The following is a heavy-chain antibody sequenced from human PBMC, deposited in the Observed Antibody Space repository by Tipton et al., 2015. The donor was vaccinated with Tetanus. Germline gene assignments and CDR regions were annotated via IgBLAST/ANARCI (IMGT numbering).Heavy chain of an antibody. CDR1: GFTFQDYA. V-gene: IGHV4-59*01. J-gene: IGHJ6*01. Sequence: LRLSCAASGFTFQDYAIHWVRQVRGKGLEWVAHIYYSGSATYNPSVASRATVSIDMSKNQFSLRLTSATAADTAVYYCARDRITGPTGRYYAMDVWGQGTTVTVSS. CDR3: ARDRITGPTGRYYAMDV. CDR2: IYYSGSA. D-gene: IGHD1-7*01.